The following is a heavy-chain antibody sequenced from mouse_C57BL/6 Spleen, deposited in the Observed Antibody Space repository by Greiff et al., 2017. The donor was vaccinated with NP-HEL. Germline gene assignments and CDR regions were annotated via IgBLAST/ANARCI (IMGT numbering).Heavy chain of an antibody. CDR1: GYTFTSYW. V-gene: IGHV1-52*01. Sequence: VQLQQPGAELVRPGSSVKLSCKASGYTFTSYWMHWVKQRPIQGLEWIGNIDPSDSATHYNQKFKDKATLTVDKSSSTAYMQLISLTSEDAAVYYCASLRDYFDYWGQGTTLTVSS. CDR3: ASLRDYFDY. D-gene: IGHD2-12*01. J-gene: IGHJ2*01. CDR2: IDPSDSAT.